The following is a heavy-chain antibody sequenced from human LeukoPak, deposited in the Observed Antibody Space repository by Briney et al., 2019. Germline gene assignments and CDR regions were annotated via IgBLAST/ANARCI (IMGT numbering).Heavy chain of an antibody. Sequence: SETLSLTCTVSGGSISSYYWKWIRQPPGKGLEWIGYIYSTGTNYNPSLKSRVTISVDTSKNQFSLKVNSVTAADTAVYYCAGGWYSGSIDYWGQGTLLTVSS. V-gene: IGHV4-59*01. CDR1: GGSISSYY. CDR2: IYSTGT. D-gene: IGHD6-13*01. CDR3: AGGWYSGSIDY. J-gene: IGHJ4*02.